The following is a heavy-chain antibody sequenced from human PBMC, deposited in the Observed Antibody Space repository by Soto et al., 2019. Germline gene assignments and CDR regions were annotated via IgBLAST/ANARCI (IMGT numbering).Heavy chain of an antibody. Sequence: GGSLRLSCAASGFTFSGYGMNWVRQAPGKGLEWVSYISSSSSINYTDSVKGRFTISRDNVKNSLNLQMNSLRAEDTAVYYCARQLNTYYYDSGSFGYYYYMDVWGKGTTVTVSS. V-gene: IGHV3-48*01. CDR1: GFTFSGYG. D-gene: IGHD3-10*01. CDR3: ARQLNTYYYDSGSFGYYYYMDV. J-gene: IGHJ6*03. CDR2: ISSSSSI.